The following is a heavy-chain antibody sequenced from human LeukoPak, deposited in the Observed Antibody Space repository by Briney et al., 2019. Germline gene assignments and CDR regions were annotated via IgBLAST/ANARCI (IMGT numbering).Heavy chain of an antibody. V-gene: IGHV3-30-3*01. CDR2: ISYDGSNK. CDR1: GFTFSSYA. J-gene: IGHJ4*02. Sequence: GRPLRLSCAASGFTFSSYAMHWVRQAPGKGLEWVAVISYDGSNKYYADSVKGRFTISRDNSKNTLYLQMNSLRAEDTAVYYCARELDTLPDYWGQGTLVTVSS. D-gene: IGHD2-15*01. CDR3: ARELDTLPDY.